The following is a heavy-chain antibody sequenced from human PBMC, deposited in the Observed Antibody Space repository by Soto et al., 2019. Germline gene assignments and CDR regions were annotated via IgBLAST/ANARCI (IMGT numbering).Heavy chain of an antibody. Sequence: SLRLSCAASGFTFSSYAMHWVRQAPGKGLEWVAVISYDGSNKYYADSVKGRFTISRDNSKNTLYLQMNSLRAEDTAVYYCAREFNYYYVMDFWGQGTTVTVSS. V-gene: IGHV3-30-3*01. J-gene: IGHJ6*02. CDR1: GFTFSSYA. CDR3: AREFNYYYVMDF. CDR2: ISYDGSNK.